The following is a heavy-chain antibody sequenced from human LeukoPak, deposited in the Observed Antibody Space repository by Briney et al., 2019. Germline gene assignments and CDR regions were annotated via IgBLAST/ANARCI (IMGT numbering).Heavy chain of an antibody. Sequence: SGTLSLTCAVSGGSTSSSNWWSWVRQPPGKGLEWIGEIYHSGSTNYNPSLKSRVTISVDKSKNQFSLKLSSVTAADTAVYYCARGGSGSSYYFDYWGQGTLVTVSS. D-gene: IGHD1-26*01. CDR2: IYHSGST. CDR1: GGSTSSSNW. J-gene: IGHJ4*02. CDR3: ARGGSGSSYYFDY. V-gene: IGHV4-4*02.